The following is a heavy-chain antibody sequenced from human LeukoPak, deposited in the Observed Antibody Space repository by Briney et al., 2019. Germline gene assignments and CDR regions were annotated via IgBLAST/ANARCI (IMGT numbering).Heavy chain of an antibody. J-gene: IGHJ3*02. CDR1: GFTFSSYG. D-gene: IGHD3-10*01. CDR3: ARGWVVWFGELWRAFDI. CDR2: ISGTGTST. V-gene: IGHV3-23*01. Sequence: AGGSLRLSCAASGFTFSSYGMSWVRQAPGKGLEWVSTISGTGTSTYYADSVKGRFTISRDNSKNTLYLQMNSLRAEDTAVYYCARGWVVWFGELWRAFDIWGQGTMVTVSS.